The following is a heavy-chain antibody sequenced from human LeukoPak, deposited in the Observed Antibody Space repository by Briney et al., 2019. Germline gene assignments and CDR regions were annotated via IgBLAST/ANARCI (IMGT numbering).Heavy chain of an antibody. CDR2: INPNSGGT. CDR1: GYTFTGYY. V-gene: IGHV1-2*02. D-gene: IGHD2-15*01. J-gene: IGHJ4*02. Sequence: ASVKVSCKASGYTFTGYYVHWVRQAPGQGLEWMGWINPNSGGTNYAQKFQGRVTMSRDTSISTAYMELSRLRSDDTAVYYCARANWGRNCSGGSCYSFLMGLDYWGQGNLVTVSS. CDR3: ARANWGRNCSGGSCYSFLMGLDY.